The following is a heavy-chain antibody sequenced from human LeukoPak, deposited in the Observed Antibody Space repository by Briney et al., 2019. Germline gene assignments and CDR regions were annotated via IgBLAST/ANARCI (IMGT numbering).Heavy chain of an antibody. Sequence: PGGSLRLSCAASGFTFSSYWMSWVRQAPGKGLVWVSRMNNDGSIRDYADSVKGRFTISRDNAKNTLYLQMNSLRVEDTAVYYCARDQLEPSRWFDYWGQGTLVTVSS. CDR2: MNNDGSIR. CDR3: ARDQLEPSRWFDY. D-gene: IGHD1-1*01. V-gene: IGHV3-74*01. J-gene: IGHJ4*02. CDR1: GFTFSSYW.